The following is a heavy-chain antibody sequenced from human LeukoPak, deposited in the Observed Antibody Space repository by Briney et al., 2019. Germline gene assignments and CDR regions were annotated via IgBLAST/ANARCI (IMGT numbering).Heavy chain of an antibody. CDR3: AKVANGGWGNAFDI. D-gene: IGHD2-8*01. Sequence: GGSLRLSCAASGFTFSSYWMSWVRQAPGKGLEWVANIKQDGSEKYYVDSVKGRFTISRDNSKNTLYLQMNSLRAEDTAVYYCAKVANGGWGNAFDIWGQGTMVTVSS. CDR1: GFTFSSYW. V-gene: IGHV3-7*03. J-gene: IGHJ3*02. CDR2: IKQDGSEK.